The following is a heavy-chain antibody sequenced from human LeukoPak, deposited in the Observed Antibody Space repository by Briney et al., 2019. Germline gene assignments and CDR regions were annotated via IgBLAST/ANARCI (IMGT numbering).Heavy chain of an antibody. CDR3: ARGQEYYYDSSAYSKFDY. CDR1: GFAFSPYW. V-gene: IGHV3-33*08. CDR2: IWYDGSNK. J-gene: IGHJ4*02. Sequence: GGSLRLSCTASGFAFSPYWMTWVRQAPGKGLEWVAAIWYDGSNKYYADSVKGRFTISRDNSKNTLYLQMNSLRAEDTALYYCARGQEYYYDSSAYSKFDYWGQGTLVTVSS. D-gene: IGHD3-22*01.